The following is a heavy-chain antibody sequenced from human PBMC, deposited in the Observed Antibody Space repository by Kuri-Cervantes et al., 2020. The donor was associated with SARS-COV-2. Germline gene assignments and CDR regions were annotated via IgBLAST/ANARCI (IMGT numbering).Heavy chain of an antibody. CDR1: GGSFSDNH. CDR3: ARGGSMIVVRRYFDY. V-gene: IGHV4-34*01. Sequence: GSLRLSCAVYGGSFSDNHWTWVRQPPGKGLERIGEINYSGTTNYNPSLKSRVTMSVDTSKNQFSLNLTSVTAADTAVYYCARGGSMIVVRRYFDYWGQGTLVTVSS. J-gene: IGHJ4*02. D-gene: IGHD3-22*01. CDR2: INYSGTT.